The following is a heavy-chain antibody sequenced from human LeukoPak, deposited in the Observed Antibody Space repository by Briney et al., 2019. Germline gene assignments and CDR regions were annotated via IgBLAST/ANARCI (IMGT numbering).Heavy chain of an antibody. D-gene: IGHD1-26*01. CDR2: IDYSGSA. J-gene: IGHJ5*02. Sequence: PSETLSLTCTVSGGSISSSGNYWNWIRQYPGKGLEWIGYIDYSGSAYYNPSLGSRVTISIGKSKNQFSLKLSSMTAADTAVYFCARGLGTYYSFLSGWFDPWGQGTLVTVSS. CDR3: ARGLGTYYSFLSGWFDP. V-gene: IGHV4-31*03. CDR1: GGSISSSGNY.